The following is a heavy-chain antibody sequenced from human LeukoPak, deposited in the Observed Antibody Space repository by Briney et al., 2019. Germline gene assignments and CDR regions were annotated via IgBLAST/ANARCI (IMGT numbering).Heavy chain of an antibody. CDR2: IYSGGST. CDR3: AGWGDSGYDHS. J-gene: IGHJ4*02. CDR1: GFTVSSNY. Sequence: GGSLRLSCAASGFTVSSNYMSWVRQAPGMGLEWVSVIYSGGSTYYADSVKGRFTISRDNTKNTLYLQMNSLRAEDTAVYYCAGWGDSGYDHSWGQGTLVTVSS. V-gene: IGHV3-53*01. D-gene: IGHD5-12*01.